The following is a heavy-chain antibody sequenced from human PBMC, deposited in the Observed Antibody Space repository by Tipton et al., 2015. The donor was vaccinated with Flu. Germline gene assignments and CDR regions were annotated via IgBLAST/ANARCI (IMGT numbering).Heavy chain of an antibody. V-gene: IGHV3-74*01. Sequence: SLRLSCAASGFTFSSHWMYWVRQVPGKGLVWVSRIGPDGSTTNYEDSVEGRFTISSDSAKNTLYLQMNNLRAEDTAVYYCTTGVGRSDFDYWGQGTLVTVSS. J-gene: IGHJ4*02. CDR2: IGPDGSTT. D-gene: IGHD3-3*01. CDR3: TTGVGRSDFDY. CDR1: GFTFSSHW.